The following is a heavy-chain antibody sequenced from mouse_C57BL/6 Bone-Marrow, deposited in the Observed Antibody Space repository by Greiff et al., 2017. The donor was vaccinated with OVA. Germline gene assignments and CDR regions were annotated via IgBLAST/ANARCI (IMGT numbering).Heavy chain of an antibody. D-gene: IGHD2-3*01. CDR3: ARGLLRYFDV. CDR1: GFTFSSYG. V-gene: IGHV5-6*01. CDR2: ISSGGSYT. Sequence: DVQLVESGGDLVKPGGSLKLSCAASGFTFSSYGMSWVRQTPDKRLEWVATISSGGSYTYYPDSVKGRFTISRDNAKNTLYLQMSSLKSEDTAMYYCARGLLRYFDVWGTGTTVTVSS. J-gene: IGHJ1*03.